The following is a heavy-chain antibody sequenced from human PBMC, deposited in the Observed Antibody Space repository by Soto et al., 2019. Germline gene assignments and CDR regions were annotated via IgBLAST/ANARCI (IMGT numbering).Heavy chain of an antibody. V-gene: IGHV4-34*01. CDR3: ARGGRQQLIPPPISYKNDY. D-gene: IGHD6-13*01. Sequence: PSETLSLTCAVYGGSFSGYYWSWIRQPPGKGLEWIGEINHGGSTNYNPSLKSRVTISVDMSKNQFSLKLSSVTAADTAVYYCARGGRQQLIPPPISYKNDYWGPGTLVTVSS. CDR2: INHGGST. J-gene: IGHJ4*02. CDR1: GGSFSGYY.